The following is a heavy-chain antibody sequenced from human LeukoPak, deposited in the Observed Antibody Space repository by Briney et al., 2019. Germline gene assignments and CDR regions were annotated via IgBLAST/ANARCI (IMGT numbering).Heavy chain of an antibody. CDR1: GFTFSSYW. V-gene: IGHV3-74*03. Sequence: GGSLRLSCVASGFTFSSYWMHWVRQAPGKGLVWVARISSDGSSTKCADSVKGRFTISRDNDKNSLYLQMNSLRAEDTAVYYCARKNGLDYWGQGTLVTVSS. CDR2: ISSDGSST. J-gene: IGHJ4*02. CDR3: ARKNGLDY.